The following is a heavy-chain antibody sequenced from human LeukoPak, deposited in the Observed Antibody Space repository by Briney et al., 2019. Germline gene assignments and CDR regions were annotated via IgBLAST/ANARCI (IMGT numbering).Heavy chain of an antibody. J-gene: IGHJ4*02. D-gene: IGHD3-22*01. CDR2: ISYDGRNK. V-gene: IGHV3-30*18. Sequence: PGGSLRLSCAASGFTFSDSGIHWVRQAPGKGLEWVAVISYDGRNKHYADSVKGRFTISRDNSKNTLYLQMNSLTAEDTAMYYCAKDGSSGFDYWGQGTLITVSS. CDR1: GFTFSDSG. CDR3: AKDGSSGFDY.